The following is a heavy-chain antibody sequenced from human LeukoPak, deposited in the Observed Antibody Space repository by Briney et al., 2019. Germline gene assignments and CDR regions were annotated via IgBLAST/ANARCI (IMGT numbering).Heavy chain of an antibody. V-gene: IGHV4-38-2*02. CDR2: INHSGST. Sequence: SETLSLTCTVSGYSISSGYYWGWIRQPPGKGLEWIGSINHSGSTNYNPSLKSRVTISVDTSKNQFSLKLSSVTAADTAVYYCARGRIRKGGSAVVKSYYFDYWGQGTLVTVSS. CDR3: ARGRIRKGGSAVVKSYYFDY. CDR1: GYSISSGYY. J-gene: IGHJ4*02. D-gene: IGHD6-19*01.